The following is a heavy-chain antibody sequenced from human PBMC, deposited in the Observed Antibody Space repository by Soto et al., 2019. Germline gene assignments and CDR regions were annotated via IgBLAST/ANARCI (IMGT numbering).Heavy chain of an antibody. D-gene: IGHD4-17*01. CDR2: INPSGGST. V-gene: IGHV1-46*01. CDR1: GYTFTSYY. CDR3: AVPFYGDYAELLFDY. J-gene: IGHJ4*02. Sequence: QVQLVQSGAEVKKPGASVKVSCKASGYTFTSYYMHWVRQAPGQGLEWMGIINPSGGSTSYAQKFRGRVTMTRDTSTSTVYMELSSLRSEDTAVYYCAVPFYGDYAELLFDYWGQGTLVTVSS.